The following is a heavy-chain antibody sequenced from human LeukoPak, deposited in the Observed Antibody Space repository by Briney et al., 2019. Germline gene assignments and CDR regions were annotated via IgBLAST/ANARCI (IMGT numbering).Heavy chain of an antibody. CDR2: IYHSGST. Sequence: PSETLSLTCAVSSYSISSGYYWGWIRQPPGKGLEWIGAIYHSGSTYYNPSLESRVTISVDTSKHQFSLKLSSVTAADTAVYYCVRQLSHYSYYYYMDVWGKGTTVTVSS. CDR1: SYSISSGYY. J-gene: IGHJ6*03. V-gene: IGHV4-38-2*01. D-gene: IGHD1-1*01. CDR3: VRQLSHYSYYYYMDV.